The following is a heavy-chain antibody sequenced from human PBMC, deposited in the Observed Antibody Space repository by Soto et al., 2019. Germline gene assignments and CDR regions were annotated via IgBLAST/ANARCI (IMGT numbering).Heavy chain of an antibody. CDR2: IRSKANSYAT. D-gene: IGHD3-22*01. Sequence: PGGSLRLSCAASGFTFSGSAMHWVRQASGKGLEWVGRIRSKANSYATAYAASVKGRFTISRDDSKNTAYLQMNSLKTEDTAVYYCTRLRVGYYDSSGSRVTYDYWGQGTLVTVSS. V-gene: IGHV3-73*01. CDR3: TRLRVGYYDSSGSRVTYDY. CDR1: GFTFSGSA. J-gene: IGHJ4*02.